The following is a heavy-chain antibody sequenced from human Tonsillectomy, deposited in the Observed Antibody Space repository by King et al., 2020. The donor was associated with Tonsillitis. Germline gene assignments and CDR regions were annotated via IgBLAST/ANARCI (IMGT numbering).Heavy chain of an antibody. V-gene: IGHV3-30*02. Sequence: HVQLVESGGGVVQPGGSLRLSCAASGFTFSTYGMHWVRQAPGKGLEWVTFIRYDGSDKFYTDSVRGRFTISRDNSKNTLYLQMNSLRAEDTAVYYCAKDESDIFTGPLDFWGQGTLVTVSS. CDR1: GFTFSTYG. D-gene: IGHD3-9*01. J-gene: IGHJ4*02. CDR2: IRYDGSDK. CDR3: AKDESDIFTGPLDF.